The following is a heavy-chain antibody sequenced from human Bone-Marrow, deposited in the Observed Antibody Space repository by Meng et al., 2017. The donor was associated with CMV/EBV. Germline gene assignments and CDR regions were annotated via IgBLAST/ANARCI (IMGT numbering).Heavy chain of an antibody. CDR3: AREYSSSSDGMDV. CDR1: GFTFSSYS. D-gene: IGHD6-6*01. CDR2: ISSSSSYI. Sequence: GESLKISCAASGFTFSSYSMNWVRQAPGKGLEWVSSISSSSSYIYYADSVKGRFTISRENAKNSLYLQMNSLRAEDTAVYYCAREYSSSSDGMDVWGQGNTVNVAS. J-gene: IGHJ6*02. V-gene: IGHV3-21*01.